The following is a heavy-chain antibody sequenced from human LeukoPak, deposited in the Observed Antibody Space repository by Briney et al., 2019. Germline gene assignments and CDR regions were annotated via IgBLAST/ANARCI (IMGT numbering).Heavy chain of an antibody. J-gene: IGHJ6*03. CDR3: ARAESSSWYSNYYYYYYMDV. D-gene: IGHD6-13*01. CDR1: GFTFGDYY. CDR2: ISSSGSTI. V-gene: IGHV3-11*01. Sequence: PGGSLRLSCGASGFTFGDYYMSWIRQAPGKGLEWVSYISSSGSTIYYADSVKGRFTISRDNAKNSLYLQMNSLRAEDTAVYYCARAESSSWYSNYYYYYYMDVWGKGTTVTVSS.